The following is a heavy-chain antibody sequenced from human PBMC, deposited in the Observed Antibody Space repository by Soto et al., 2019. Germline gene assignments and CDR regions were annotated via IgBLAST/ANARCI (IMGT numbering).Heavy chain of an antibody. CDR2: INSDGSST. D-gene: IGHD6-19*01. CDR1: GFTFSSYW. Sequence: AGGSLRLSCAASGFTFSSYWMHWVRQAPGKGLVWVSRINSDGSSTSYADSVKGRFTISRDNAKNTLYLQMNSLRAEDTAVYYCARDGEIAVAGIYWYFDLWGRGTLVTVSS. V-gene: IGHV3-74*01. J-gene: IGHJ2*01. CDR3: ARDGEIAVAGIYWYFDL.